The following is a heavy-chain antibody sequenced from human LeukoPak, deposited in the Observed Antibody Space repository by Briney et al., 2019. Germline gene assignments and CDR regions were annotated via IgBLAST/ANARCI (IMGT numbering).Heavy chain of an antibody. V-gene: IGHV1-18*01. D-gene: IGHD2-2*01. CDR3: ARVEIWCSSTSCEYYFDY. CDR2: ISAYNGNT. J-gene: IGHJ4*02. CDR1: GYTFTSYG. Sequence: ASVKVSCKASGYTFTSYGISWVRQAPGQGLEWMGWISAYNGNTNYAQKIQGRVTMTTDTSTSTAYMELRSLRSDDTAVYYCARVEIWCSSTSCEYYFDYWGQGTLVTVSS.